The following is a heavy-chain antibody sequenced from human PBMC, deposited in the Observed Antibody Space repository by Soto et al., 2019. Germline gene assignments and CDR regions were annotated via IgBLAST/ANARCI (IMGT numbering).Heavy chain of an antibody. J-gene: IGHJ5*02. CDR1: GDAISSGGYF. CDR3: AREPSVDNYFDP. V-gene: IGHV4-61*08. Sequence: SETLSLTCTVPGDAISSGGYFCTWIRQPPGKGLEWIGYIYHSGSTYYNPSLKSRVTISIDTSKNQFSLRLTSVTAADTAVYYCAREPSVDNYFDPWGQGTLVTVSS. CDR2: IYHSGST.